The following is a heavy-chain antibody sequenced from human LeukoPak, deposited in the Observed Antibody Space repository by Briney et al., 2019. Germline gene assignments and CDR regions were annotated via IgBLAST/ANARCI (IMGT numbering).Heavy chain of an antibody. CDR1: GDSISSSGYC. CDR3: ARGGYYPDY. J-gene: IGHJ4*02. D-gene: IGHD3-22*01. CDR2: ICYTGNT. V-gene: IGHV4-39*01. Sequence: PSETLSLTCTLSGDSISSSGYCWGWIRQPPGKGLECVGVICYTGNTYYNPSLKSRVAISVDTSKNQFSLRLSSVTAADTAVYYCARGGYYPDYWGQGTLVTVSS.